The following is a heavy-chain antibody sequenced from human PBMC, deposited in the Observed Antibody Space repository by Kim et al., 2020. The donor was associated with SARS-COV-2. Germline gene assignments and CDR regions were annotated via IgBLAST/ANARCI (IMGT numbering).Heavy chain of an antibody. CDR1: GFTVSSYW. V-gene: IGHV3-74*01. CDR2: ISDDGTST. Sequence: GGSLRLSCAASGFTVSSYWMHWVRHAPGKWLIWVSRISDDGTSTYYADSVKGRFTISRDSATNTLFLHMNSLRVEDTGVYFCARGKGPHSWFDPWGQGTLVTVSS. CDR3: ARGKGPHSWFDP. D-gene: IGHD4-4*01. J-gene: IGHJ5*02.